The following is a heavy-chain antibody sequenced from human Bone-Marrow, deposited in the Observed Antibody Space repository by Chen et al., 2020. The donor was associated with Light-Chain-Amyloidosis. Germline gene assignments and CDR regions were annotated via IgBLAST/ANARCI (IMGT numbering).Heavy chain of an antibody. CDR3: ARDPGRYGDAAGIDI. J-gene: IGHJ3*02. D-gene: IGHD4-17*01. CDR2: INSESDYR. Sequence: EVQLVESGGGLVNPGGSLRLSCEASGFALSNFNLNWIRQAPGKGLEWVSSINSESDYRWYPDSVRGRFTISRDNAKNSLYLQMSNLRAEDTAVYFCARDPGRYGDAAGIDIWGQGTVVTVSS. CDR1: GFALSNFN. V-gene: IGHV3-21*06.